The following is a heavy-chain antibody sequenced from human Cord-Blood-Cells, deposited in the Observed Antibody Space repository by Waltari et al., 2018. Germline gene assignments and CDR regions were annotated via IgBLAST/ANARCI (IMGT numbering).Heavy chain of an antibody. CDR3: ARGGDTIFGVVIIPHFDY. J-gene: IGHJ4*02. CDR1: GYTFTGYY. Sequence: QVQLVQSGAEVKKPGASVKVSCKASGYTFTGYYMPWVRQAPGQGLEWMGWINPNSGGTNYAQKFQGRVTMTRDTSISTAYMELSRLRSDDTAVYYCARGGDTIFGVVIIPHFDYWGQGTLVTVSS. CDR2: INPNSGGT. V-gene: IGHV1-2*02. D-gene: IGHD3-3*01.